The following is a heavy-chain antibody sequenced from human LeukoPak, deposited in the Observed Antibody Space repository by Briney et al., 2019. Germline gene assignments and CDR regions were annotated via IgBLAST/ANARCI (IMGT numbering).Heavy chain of an antibody. Sequence: GGSLRLSCAASGFIFSSYWMSWVRQAPGKGLEWVANIKQDGSEKYYVDSVKGRFTISRDNAKNSLYLQMNNPRAEDTAVYYCARGKRGYTFGDYWGQGTLVTVFS. CDR2: IKQDGSEK. D-gene: IGHD5-18*01. CDR1: GFIFSSYW. J-gene: IGHJ4*02. CDR3: ARGKRGYTFGDY. V-gene: IGHV3-7*01.